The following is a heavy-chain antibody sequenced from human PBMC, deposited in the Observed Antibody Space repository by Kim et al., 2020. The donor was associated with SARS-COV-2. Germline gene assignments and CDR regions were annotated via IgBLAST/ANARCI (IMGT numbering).Heavy chain of an antibody. Sequence: GGSLRLSCAASGFTFSSYDMHWVRQATGKGLEWVSAIGTAGDTYYPGSVKGRFTISRENAKNSLYLQMNSLRAGDTAVYYCARGWNYGSWFDPWGQGTLVTVSS. CDR2: IGTAGDT. CDR1: GFTFSSYD. D-gene: IGHD1-7*01. J-gene: IGHJ5*02. V-gene: IGHV3-13*01. CDR3: ARGWNYGSWFDP.